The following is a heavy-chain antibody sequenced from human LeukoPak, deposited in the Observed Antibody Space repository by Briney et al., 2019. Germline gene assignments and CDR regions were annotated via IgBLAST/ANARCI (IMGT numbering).Heavy chain of an antibody. V-gene: IGHV3-49*04. CDR1: GFTVSSNS. CDR3: TRRYNYDSSGYYYVRDAFDI. J-gene: IGHJ3*02. D-gene: IGHD3-22*01. CDR2: IRSKAYGGTT. Sequence: SLRLSCTVSGFTVSSNSMSWVRQAPGKGLEWVGFIRSKAYGGTTKNAASVKGRFTISRDDSRSIAYLQMNSLKTEDTAVYYCTRRYNYDSSGYYYVRDAFDIWGQGTMVTVSS.